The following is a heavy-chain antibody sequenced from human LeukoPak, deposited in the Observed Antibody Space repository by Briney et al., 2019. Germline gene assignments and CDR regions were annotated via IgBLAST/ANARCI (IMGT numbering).Heavy chain of an antibody. D-gene: IGHD6-19*01. CDR3: ASSPWYSSGPCF. CDR1: GGSFRGYY. V-gene: IGHV4-34*01. J-gene: IGHJ3*01. CDR2: RYYSGST. Sequence: SETLSLTCAVYGGSFRGYYWTCIRQPPEKGLDCVGRRYYSGSTYYNPSLPSRVTISVDTSKNQFSLKLSSVTAADTAVYYCASSPWYSSGPCFWGQGTMVTVSS.